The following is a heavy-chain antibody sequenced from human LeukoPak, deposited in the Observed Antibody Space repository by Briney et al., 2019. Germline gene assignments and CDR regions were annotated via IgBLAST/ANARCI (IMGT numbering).Heavy chain of an antibody. CDR2: ISYDGSNK. J-gene: IGHJ4*02. V-gene: IGHV3-30-3*01. CDR3: ARDRDSSGWYEGFDY. D-gene: IGHD6-19*01. Sequence: MXWGRPXPXKGLEWVAVISYDGSNKYYADSVKGRFTISRDNSKNTLYLQMNSLRADDTAVYYCARDRDSSGWYEGFDYWGQGTLVTVSS.